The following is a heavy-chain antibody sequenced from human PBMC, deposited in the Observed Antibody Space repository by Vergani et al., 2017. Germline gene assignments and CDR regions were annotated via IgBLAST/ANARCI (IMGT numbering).Heavy chain of an antibody. J-gene: IGHJ5*02. V-gene: IGHV4-30-4*01. CDR2: IHYSGRT. CDR1: GVSIKSGFW. Sequence: VQLQESGPGLVKPPGTLSLTCAVSGVSIKSGFWWNWVRQPPGKGLEWVGYIHYSGRTYYNPSLKSRISISVDTSKNQFSLKLSSVTAADTAVYYCARATYYYGSGSYPWFDPWGQGTLVTVSS. D-gene: IGHD3-10*01. CDR3: ARATYYYGSGSYPWFDP.